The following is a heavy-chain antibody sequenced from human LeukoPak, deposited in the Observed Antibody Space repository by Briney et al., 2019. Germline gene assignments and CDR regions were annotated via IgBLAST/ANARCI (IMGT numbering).Heavy chain of an antibody. CDR2: IIPIFGTA. CDR3: GSGPRKLELLTTLDY. V-gene: IGHV1-69*06. D-gene: IGHD1-7*01. J-gene: IGHJ4*02. CDR1: GGTFSSYA. Sequence: GASVKLSCKASGGTFSSYAISWVRQAPGQGLEWMGGIIPIFGTANYAQKFQGRATITADKSTSTAYMELSSLRSEDTAVYYWGSGPRKLELLTTLDYWGQGTLVTVSS.